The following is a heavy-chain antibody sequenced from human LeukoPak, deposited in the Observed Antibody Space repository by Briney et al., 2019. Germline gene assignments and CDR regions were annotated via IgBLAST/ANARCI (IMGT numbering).Heavy chain of an antibody. CDR3: AKSHPLYYYYMDV. CDR2: ISWDGGST. CDR1: GFTFDDYT. Sequence: GGSLRLSCAASGFTFDDYTMHWVRQAPGKGLEWVSLISWDGGSTYYADSVKGRFTISRDNSKNTLYLQMNSLRAEDTAVYYCAKSHPLYYYYMDVWGKGTTVTVSS. V-gene: IGHV3-43*01. J-gene: IGHJ6*03.